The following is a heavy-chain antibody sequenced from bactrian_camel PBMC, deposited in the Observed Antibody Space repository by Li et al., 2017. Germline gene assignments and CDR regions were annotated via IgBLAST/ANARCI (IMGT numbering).Heavy chain of an antibody. V-gene: IGHV3S67*01. J-gene: IGHJ6*01. CDR2: INSDDST. Sequence: VQLVESGGDSVQAGGSLRLACVASAFPVNREYAWFALTWFRQAPGKQREGVAYINSDDSTTYQDSVKGRFTVTRDNAKRTVYLQMNSLKPEDTAKYYCAARGPYCYTKLSVRDFTYWGQGTQVTVS. D-gene: IGHD2*01. CDR3: AARGPYCYTKLSVRDFTY. CDR1: AFPVNREYAWFA.